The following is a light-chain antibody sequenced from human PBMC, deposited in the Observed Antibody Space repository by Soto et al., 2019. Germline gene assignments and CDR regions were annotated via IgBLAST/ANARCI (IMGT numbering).Light chain of an antibody. CDR3: SSYTSSSTWV. J-gene: IGLJ3*02. Sequence: QSVLTQPASVSGSPGQSITISCTGTRSDVGGYDYVSWYQQLPGKAPEVVIFDVTNRPSGVSYRYSGSKSGNTASLTISGLQAEDEADYYCSSYTSSSTWVLGGGTKVTVL. CDR2: DVT. V-gene: IGLV2-14*03. CDR1: RSDVGGYDY.